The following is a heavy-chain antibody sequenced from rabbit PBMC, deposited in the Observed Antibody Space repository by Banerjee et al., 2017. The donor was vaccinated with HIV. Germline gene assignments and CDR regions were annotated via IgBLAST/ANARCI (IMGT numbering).Heavy chain of an antibody. CDR1: GFSFSSSYW. D-gene: IGHD4-2*01. CDR3: ARDYGGSTWGFDL. Sequence: QSLEESGGDLVKPGASLTLTCTASGFSFSSSYWMCWVRQAAGKGLEWIACIGAGSSGGTWYASWAKGRFTISKTSSTTVTLQMTSLTAADTATYFCARDYGGSTWGFDLWGQGTLVTVS. V-gene: IGHV1S40*01. CDR2: IGAGSSGGT. J-gene: IGHJ4*01.